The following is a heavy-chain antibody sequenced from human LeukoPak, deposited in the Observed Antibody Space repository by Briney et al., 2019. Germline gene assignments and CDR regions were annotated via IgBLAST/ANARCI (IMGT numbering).Heavy chain of an antibody. Sequence: GASVKVSCKASGYTFISYYMHWVRQAPGQGLEWMGIINPSGGSTSYAQKFQGRVTMTRDTSTSTVYMELSSLRSEDTAVYYCARGGPDTTRDFRYFDYWGQGTLVTVSS. J-gene: IGHJ4*02. CDR1: GYTFISYY. CDR3: ARGGPDTTRDFRYFDY. CDR2: INPSGGST. V-gene: IGHV1-46*01. D-gene: IGHD1-14*01.